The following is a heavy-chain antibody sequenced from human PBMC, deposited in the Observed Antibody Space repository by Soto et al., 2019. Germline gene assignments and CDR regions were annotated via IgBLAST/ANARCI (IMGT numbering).Heavy chain of an antibody. CDR1: GFAFSSYG. V-gene: IGHV3-30*18. J-gene: IGHJ4*01. CDR3: AKNSCGFFDN. D-gene: IGHD6-19*01. CDR2: ISYDESNK. Sequence: GGSLRLSCAASGFAFSSYGMHWVRQAPGKGLEWVAIISYDESNKYYADSVKGRFTISRDNSKNTLYLQMNSLRAEDTAVYYWAKNSCGFFDNWGHGTLVTVSS.